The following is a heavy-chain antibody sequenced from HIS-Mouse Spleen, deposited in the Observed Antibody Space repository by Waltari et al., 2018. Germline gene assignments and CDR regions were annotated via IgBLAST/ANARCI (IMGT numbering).Heavy chain of an antibody. V-gene: IGHV4-34*01. D-gene: IGHD1-1*01. Sequence: QVQLQQWGAGLLKPSETLSLTCAVYGGSFSGYYWSWIRQPPGKGLEWMGEINHSGSTNYNPSLKSRVTISVDTSKNQFSLKLSSVTAADTAVYYCARGRFHSWNDAFDIWGQGTMVTVSS. J-gene: IGHJ3*02. CDR2: INHSGST. CDR1: GGSFSGYY. CDR3: ARGRFHSWNDAFDI.